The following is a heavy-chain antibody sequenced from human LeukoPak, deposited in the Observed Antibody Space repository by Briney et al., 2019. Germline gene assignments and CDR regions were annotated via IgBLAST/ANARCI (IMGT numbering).Heavy chain of an antibody. J-gene: IGHJ4*02. Sequence: PGGSLRLSCAASGFTVSSNYMSWVRQAPGKGLEWVSVIYSGGSTYYADSVKGRFTISRDNSKNTLYLQMNSLRAEDTAVYYCAREVHYYDSSGFDYWGQGTLVTVSS. D-gene: IGHD3-22*01. CDR1: GFTVSSNY. CDR3: AREVHYYDSSGFDY. V-gene: IGHV3-53*01. CDR2: IYSGGST.